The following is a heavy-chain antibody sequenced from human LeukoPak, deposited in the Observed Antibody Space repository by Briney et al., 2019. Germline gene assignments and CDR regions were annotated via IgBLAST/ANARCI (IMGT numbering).Heavy chain of an antibody. CDR3: V. Sequence: GGSLRLSCAASGFTFSRYWMTWVRQAPGKGLEWVASIKQDGSKTYYLESVKGRFSISRDNAKNSLFLEVNSLRAEDTALYFDVWGQGTMIIVS. V-gene: IGHV3-7*01. CDR1: GFTFSRYW. CDR2: IKQDGSKT. J-gene: IGHJ3*01.